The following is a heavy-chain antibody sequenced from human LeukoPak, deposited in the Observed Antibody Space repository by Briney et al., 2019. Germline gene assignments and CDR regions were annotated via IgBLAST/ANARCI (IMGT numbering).Heavy chain of an antibody. CDR3: ARHHEYERNSYGMDA. V-gene: IGHV3-11*01. CDR2: ISSGGTIT. J-gene: IGHJ6*02. Sequence: GGSLRLSCVASRFNFSDHYMSWIRQAPGKGLEWVSYISSGGTITYHADSVKGRFTVSRDNAKKSLYLQMNGLRGEDTAVYYCARHHEYERNSYGMDAWGQGTTVTVSS. D-gene: IGHD3-16*01. CDR1: RFNFSDHY.